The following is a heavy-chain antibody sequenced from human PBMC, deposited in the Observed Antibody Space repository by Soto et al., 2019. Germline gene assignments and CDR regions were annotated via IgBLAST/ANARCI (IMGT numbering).Heavy chain of an antibody. Sequence: SETLSLTCTVSGGSISSGDYYWSWIRQPPGKGLEWIGYIYYSGSTYYNPSLKSRVTISVDTSKNQFSLKLSSVTAADTAVYYCAGYSVGYYYGSGRHWFDPWGQGTLVTVSS. V-gene: IGHV4-30-4*01. D-gene: IGHD3-10*01. CDR2: IYYSGST. CDR3: AGYSVGYYYGSGRHWFDP. CDR1: GGSISSGDYY. J-gene: IGHJ5*02.